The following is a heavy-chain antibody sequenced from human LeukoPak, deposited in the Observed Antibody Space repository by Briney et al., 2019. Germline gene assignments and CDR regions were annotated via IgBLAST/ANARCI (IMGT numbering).Heavy chain of an antibody. D-gene: IGHD3-10*01. J-gene: IGHJ4*02. V-gene: IGHV3-7*01. CDR3: ARESTLGYYYGSGVFDY. CDR2: IKQDGSEK. CDR1: GFTFSSYS. Sequence: GGSLRLSCAASGFTFSSYSFNWVRQAPGRGLEWVANIKQDGSEKYYVDSVKGRFTISRDNAKNSLYLQMNSLRAEDTAVYYCARESTLGYYYGSGVFDYWGQGTLVTVSS.